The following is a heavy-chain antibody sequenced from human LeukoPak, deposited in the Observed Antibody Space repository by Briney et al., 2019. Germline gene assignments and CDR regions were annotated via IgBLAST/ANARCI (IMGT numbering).Heavy chain of an antibody. CDR1: GGSISSYY. J-gene: IGHJ3*02. V-gene: IGHV4-59*01. CDR3: ARAYYYDSSGYPDAFDI. CDR2: IYYSGST. Sequence: LETLSLTCTVSGGSISSYYWSWIRQPPGKGLEWIGYIYYSGSTNYNPSFKSRVTISVDTSKNQFSLKLSSVTAADTAVYYCARAYYYDSSGYPDAFDIWGQGTMVTVSS. D-gene: IGHD3-22*01.